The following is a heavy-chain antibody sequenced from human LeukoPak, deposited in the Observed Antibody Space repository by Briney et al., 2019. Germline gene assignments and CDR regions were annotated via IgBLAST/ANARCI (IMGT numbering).Heavy chain of an antibody. CDR2: IHYSGNT. D-gene: IGHD2/OR15-2a*01. Sequence: SETLSLTCTVSGGSITTNYWSWIRQPPGMGLEWIGYIHYSGNTNNNPSLKGRVTISVDTSKNQFSLKLSSVTAADTAVYYCARDNRRLGVDYWGQGTLVTVSS. CDR1: GGSITTNY. CDR3: ARDNRRLGVDY. V-gene: IGHV4-59*01. J-gene: IGHJ4*02.